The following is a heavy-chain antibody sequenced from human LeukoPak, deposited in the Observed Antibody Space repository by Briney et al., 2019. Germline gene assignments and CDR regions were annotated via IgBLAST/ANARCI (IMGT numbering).Heavy chain of an antibody. Sequence: GGSLRLSCAASGFTFSSYAMDWVRQAPGKGLEWVAVISYDGSNKYYADSVKGRFTTSRDNSKNTLYLQMNSLRAEDTAVYYCARAVFSAADYGDILYYFDYWGQGTLVTVSS. CDR1: GFTFSSYA. CDR2: ISYDGSNK. J-gene: IGHJ4*02. CDR3: ARAVFSAADYGDILYYFDY. V-gene: IGHV3-30-3*01. D-gene: IGHD4-17*01.